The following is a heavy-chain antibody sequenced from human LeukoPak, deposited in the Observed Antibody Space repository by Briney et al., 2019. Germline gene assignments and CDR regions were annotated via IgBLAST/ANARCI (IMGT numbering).Heavy chain of an antibody. CDR3: ARGRYFQH. CDR1: GGSFSGYY. Sequence: SETLSLTCAVYGGSFSGYYWSWIRQPPGKGLEWIGEIDHSGSTNYNPSLKSRVTISVDTSKNQFSLKLSSVTAADTAVYYCARGRYFQHWGQGTLVTVSS. V-gene: IGHV4-34*01. J-gene: IGHJ1*01. CDR2: IDHSGST.